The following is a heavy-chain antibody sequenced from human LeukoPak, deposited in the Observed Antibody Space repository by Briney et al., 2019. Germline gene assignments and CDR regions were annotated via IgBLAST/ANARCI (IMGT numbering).Heavy chain of an antibody. Sequence: PSETLSLTCTVSGGSISSSTYYWGWIRQPPGKGLELIGSKYYSGNSYYNPSLKSRVSISVDTSKNQFSLKLSSVTAADTAVYYCARGGLDTRRGGYFDYWGQGILVTVSS. D-gene: IGHD5-18*01. V-gene: IGHV4-39*01. CDR3: ARGGLDTRRGGYFDY. J-gene: IGHJ4*02. CDR1: GGSISSSTYY. CDR2: KYYSGNS.